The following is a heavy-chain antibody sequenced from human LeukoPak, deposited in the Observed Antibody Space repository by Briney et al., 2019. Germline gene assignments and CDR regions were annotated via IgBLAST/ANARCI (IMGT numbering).Heavy chain of an antibody. D-gene: IGHD2-2*01. CDR3: ARVVVPAADMDV. Sequence: SETLSLTCAVYGGSFSGYYWSWTRQPPGKGLEWIGEINHSGSTNYNPSLKSRVTISVDTSKNQFSLKLSSVTAADTAVYYCARVVVPAADMDVWGKRTPVTV. V-gene: IGHV4-34*01. J-gene: IGHJ6*03. CDR2: INHSGST. CDR1: GGSFSGYY.